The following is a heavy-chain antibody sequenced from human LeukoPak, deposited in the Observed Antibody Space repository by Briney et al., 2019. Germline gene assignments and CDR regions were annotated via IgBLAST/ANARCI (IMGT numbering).Heavy chain of an antibody. D-gene: IGHD2-15*01. Sequence: SQTLSLTCDVSGFSITSGTFYWSWIRQPAGKGLEWIGRIYTSGSTNYNPSLKSRVTISVDTSKNQFSLKLSSVTAADTAVYYCARIAMVAATQWFDPWGQGTLVTVSS. V-gene: IGHV4-61*02. CDR3: ARIAMVAATQWFDP. CDR2: IYTSGST. J-gene: IGHJ5*02. CDR1: GFSITSGTFY.